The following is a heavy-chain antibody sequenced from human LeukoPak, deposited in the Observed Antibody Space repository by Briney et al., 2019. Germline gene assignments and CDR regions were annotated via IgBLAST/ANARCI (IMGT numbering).Heavy chain of an antibody. CDR1: GGSISDTNW. CDR2: VNLQGST. CDR3: AREGGPYRPLDY. V-gene: IGHV4-4*02. J-gene: IGHJ4*02. Sequence: TSGTLSLTCGVSGGSISDTNWWTLFRQPPRKGLEWIGEVNLQGSTNYNPSLKSRVAISVDKSENHISLKLTSVTAADTAVYYCAREGGPYRPLDYSGQGTLVTVAS.